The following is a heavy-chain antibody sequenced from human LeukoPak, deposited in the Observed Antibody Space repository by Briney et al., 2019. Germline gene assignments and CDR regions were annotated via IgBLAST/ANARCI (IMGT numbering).Heavy chain of an antibody. CDR1: GYTFTSYG. CDR2: INPNSGGT. D-gene: IGHD5-18*01. V-gene: IGHV1-2*02. J-gene: IGHJ4*02. Sequence: ASVKVSCKASGYTFTSYGISWVRQAPGQGLEWMGWINPNSGGTNYAQKFQGRVTMTRDTSISTAYMELSRLRSDDTAVYYCARERGYSYGRDFDYWGQGTLVTVSS. CDR3: ARERGYSYGRDFDY.